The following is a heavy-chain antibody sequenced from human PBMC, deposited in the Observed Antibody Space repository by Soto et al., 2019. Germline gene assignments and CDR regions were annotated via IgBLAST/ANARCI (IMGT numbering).Heavy chain of an antibody. CDR2: IYYSGRT. Sequence: SETLCLPCIVSGGSISSRCYYWSLIRQTPGKGLEWIGSIYYSGRTYYNPSFKSRVTISIDTSKNQFSLKLSSVTATDTAVYYCARQRTTVVTQAYFDHWGQGALVTVSS. J-gene: IGHJ4*02. CDR3: ARQRTTVVTQAYFDH. D-gene: IGHD2-21*02. CDR1: GGSISSRCYY. V-gene: IGHV4-39*01.